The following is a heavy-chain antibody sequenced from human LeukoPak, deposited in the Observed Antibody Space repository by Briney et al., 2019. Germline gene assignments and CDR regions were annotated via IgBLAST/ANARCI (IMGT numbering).Heavy chain of an antibody. CDR3: ARVGNYYYYYMDV. D-gene: IGHD3-10*01. Sequence: VASVKVSCKASGGTFSSYAISRVRQAPGQGLEWMGGNIPIFGTANYAQKFQGRVTITTDESTSTAYMELSSLRSEDTAVYYCARVGNYYYYYMDVWGKGTTVTVSS. CDR2: NIPIFGTA. J-gene: IGHJ6*03. V-gene: IGHV1-69*05. CDR1: GGTFSSYA.